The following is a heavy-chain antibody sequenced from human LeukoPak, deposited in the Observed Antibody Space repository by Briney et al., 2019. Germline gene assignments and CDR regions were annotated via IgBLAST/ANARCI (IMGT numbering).Heavy chain of an antibody. CDR1: GGSVTDYY. V-gene: IGHV4-59*02. CDR2: IYYTGT. J-gene: IGHJ4*02. D-gene: IGHD7-27*01. CDR3: ASRKLGNDY. Sequence: PSETLSLTCTVSGGSVTDYYWSWIRQPPGKGLEWIGYIYYTGTSYNPSLQSRVTISADTSKNQFSLKLISVTAADTAGYYGASRKLGNDYWGQGTLVTVSS.